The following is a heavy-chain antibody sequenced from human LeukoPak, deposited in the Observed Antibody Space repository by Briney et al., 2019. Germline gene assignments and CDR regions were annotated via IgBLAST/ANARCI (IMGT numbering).Heavy chain of an antibody. V-gene: IGHV3-33*08. Sequence: PGGSLRLSCAASGFRFYSRVKRWVRQAPGKGLEGAAVIWDNGSDRSYADYVKGRFTVSRDNSRNTVYLQVNSLRVEDTAVYYCARAGHCSGGNCRFYYYYYGMDVWGQGTTVAVSS. D-gene: IGHD2-15*01. CDR2: IWDNGSDR. J-gene: IGHJ6*02. CDR3: ARAGHCSGGNCRFYYYYYGMDV. CDR1: GFRFYSRV.